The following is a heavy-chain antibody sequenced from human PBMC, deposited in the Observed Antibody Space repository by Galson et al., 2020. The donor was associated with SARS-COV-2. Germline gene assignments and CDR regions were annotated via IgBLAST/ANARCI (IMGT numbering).Heavy chain of an antibody. CDR2: ISPGGNT. D-gene: IGHD3-16*01. J-gene: IGHJ4*02. CDR1: GGSISSSNY. CDR3: VKQSPTYVFDS. Sequence: SETLSLTCAVSGGSISSSNYWSWVRQSPEKGLEWIGEISPGGNTNYNPSLRSRATISEDTSKNHFSLKLTSVTAADTAVYYCVKQSPTYVFDSWGQGILVTVS. V-gene: IGHV4-4*02.